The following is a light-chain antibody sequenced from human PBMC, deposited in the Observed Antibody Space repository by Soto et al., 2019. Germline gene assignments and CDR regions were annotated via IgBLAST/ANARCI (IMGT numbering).Light chain of an antibody. V-gene: IGLV2-11*01. CDR3: CSYAGTSTPYV. J-gene: IGLJ1*01. CDR2: DVT. CDR1: SSDVGGYDY. Sequence: QSALTQPRSMSGSPGQSVTISCTGTSSDVGGYDYVSWFQQHPGEAPKLIIYDVTRRPSGVPDRFSGSKSGNTASLTISGLQAEDEADFYCCSYAGTSTPYVFGTGTKLTVL.